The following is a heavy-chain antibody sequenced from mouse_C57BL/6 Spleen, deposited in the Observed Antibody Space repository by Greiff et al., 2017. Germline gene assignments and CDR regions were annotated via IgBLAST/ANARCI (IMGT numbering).Heavy chain of an antibody. CDR1: GYTFTSYW. V-gene: IGHV1-55*01. Sequence: QVQLQQPGAELVKPGASVKMSCKASGYTFTSYWITWVKQRPGQGLEWIGDIYPGSGSTNYNEKFKSKATLTVDTSSSTAYMQLSSLTSEDSAVYYCARGGEDYDENWFAYWGQGTLVTVSA. J-gene: IGHJ3*01. D-gene: IGHD2-4*01. CDR2: IYPGSGST. CDR3: ARGGEDYDENWFAY.